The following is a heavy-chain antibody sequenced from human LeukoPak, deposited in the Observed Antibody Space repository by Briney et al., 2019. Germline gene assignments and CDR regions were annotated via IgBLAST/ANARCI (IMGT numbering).Heavy chain of an antibody. Sequence: ASVKVSCKASGYTFTSYGISWVRQTPGQGLEWMGWISAYNGNTNYAQKLQGRVTMTTDTSTSTAYMELRSLRSDDTAVYYCARDLAWGYVEQRLGWLDPWGQGALVTVSS. D-gene: IGHD1/OR15-1a*01. CDR1: GYTFTSYG. J-gene: IGHJ5*02. CDR3: ARDLAWGYVEQRLGWLDP. V-gene: IGHV1-18*01. CDR2: ISAYNGNT.